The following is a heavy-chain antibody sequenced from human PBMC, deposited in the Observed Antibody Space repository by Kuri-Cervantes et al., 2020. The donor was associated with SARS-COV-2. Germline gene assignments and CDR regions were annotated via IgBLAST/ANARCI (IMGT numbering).Heavy chain of an antibody. J-gene: IGHJ6*02. D-gene: IGHD2-2*02. CDR2: ISGSGGST. CDR3: AKDSTGLASSTSCYNCHGMDV. Sequence: GESLKISCAASGFTFSSYAMSWVRQAPGKGLEWVSAISGSGGSTYYADSVKGRFTISRDNSKNTLYLQMNSLRAEDTAVYYCAKDSTGLASSTSCYNCHGMDVWGQGTTVTVSS. V-gene: IGHV3-23*01. CDR1: GFTFSSYA.